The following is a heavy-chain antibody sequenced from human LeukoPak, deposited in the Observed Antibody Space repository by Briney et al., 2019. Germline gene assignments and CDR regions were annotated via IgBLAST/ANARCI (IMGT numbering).Heavy chain of an antibody. Sequence: ASVKVSCKASGYTFSSYDINWVRQAPGKRREWMGLVDPEDGETIYAEKFQGRVTITADTSTDTAYMELSSLRSEDTAVYYCATDLVTPAMDVWGKGTTVTVSS. CDR3: ATDLVTPAMDV. CDR2: VDPEDGET. V-gene: IGHV1-69-2*01. CDR1: GYTFSSYD. J-gene: IGHJ6*03. D-gene: IGHD4-23*01.